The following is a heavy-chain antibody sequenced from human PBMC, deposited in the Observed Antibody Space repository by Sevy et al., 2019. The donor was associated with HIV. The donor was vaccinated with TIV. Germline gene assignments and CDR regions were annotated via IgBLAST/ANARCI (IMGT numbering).Heavy chain of an antibody. D-gene: IGHD2-2*01. CDR1: GGLFSSLA. V-gene: IGHV1-69*13. Sequence: ASVKVSCKASGGLFSSLAVTWVRLAPGQGLEWMGGIIPIFGSKDYARKFQDRVTFTADESTSTVYMELKSLKYDDTAVYYCASQRFRVGNCTTTTCSNLANGFDPWGQGTLVTVSS. J-gene: IGHJ5*02. CDR3: ASQRFRVGNCTTTTCSNLANGFDP. CDR2: IIPIFGSK.